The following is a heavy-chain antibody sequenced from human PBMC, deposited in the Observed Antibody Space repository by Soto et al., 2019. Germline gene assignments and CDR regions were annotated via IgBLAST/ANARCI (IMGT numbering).Heavy chain of an antibody. D-gene: IGHD4-17*01. CDR3: ASSYGDYVSY. CDR2: IYYSGST. J-gene: IGHJ4*02. CDR1: GGSISSSSYY. Sequence: QLQLQESGPGLVKPTETLSLTCTVSGGSISSSSYYWGWIRQPPGKGLEWIGSIYYSGSTYYNPSLKSRVTISVDTSENQFSLKLSSVTAADTAVYYCASSYGDYVSYWGQGTLVTVSS. V-gene: IGHV4-39*01.